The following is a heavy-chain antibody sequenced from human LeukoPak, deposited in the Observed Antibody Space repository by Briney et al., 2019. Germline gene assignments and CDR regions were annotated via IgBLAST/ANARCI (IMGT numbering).Heavy chain of an antibody. CDR1: GFTFTSYA. V-gene: IGHV3-23*01. J-gene: IGHJ4*02. CDR2: ISASGSDK. D-gene: IGHD6-19*01. CDR3: AKGRDTSGRQNFDF. Sequence: PGGSLRLSCEASGFTFTSYAMHWVRQAPGKGLEWVSSISASGSDKFYTDSMNGRFTISRDNAKKTFFLQMKNLRPGDTALYYCAKGRDTSGRQNFDFWGQGTLVTVSS.